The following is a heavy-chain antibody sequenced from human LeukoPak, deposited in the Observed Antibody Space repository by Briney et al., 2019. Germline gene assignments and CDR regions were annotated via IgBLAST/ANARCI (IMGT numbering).Heavy chain of an antibody. D-gene: IGHD3-22*01. CDR3: ASRPYYYDSSGYLYAFDI. V-gene: IGHV1-3*01. J-gene: IGHJ3*02. Sequence: ASVKVSCKTSGYTFTSYTIHWVRQAPGQKFEWMGWINVGNGNTKYSQRFQDRVTITRDASATTAYMELSSLRSEDTAVYYCASRPYYYDSSGYLYAFDIWGQGTMVTVSS. CDR1: GYTFTSYT. CDR2: INVGNGNT.